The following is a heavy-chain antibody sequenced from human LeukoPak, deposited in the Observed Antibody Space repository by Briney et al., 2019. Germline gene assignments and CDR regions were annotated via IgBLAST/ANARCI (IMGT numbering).Heavy chain of an antibody. CDR1: GYTFTSYD. CDR3: ARGQSGSGSYVWFDP. V-gene: IGHV1-8*01. Sequence: GASVKVSCKASGYTFTSYDINWVRQATGQGLEWMGWMDPNSGNTGYAQKFQGRVTMTRNTSISTAYMELSSLRSEDTAVYYCARGQSGSGSYVWFDPWGQGTLVTVSS. D-gene: IGHD3-10*01. CDR2: MDPNSGNT. J-gene: IGHJ5*02.